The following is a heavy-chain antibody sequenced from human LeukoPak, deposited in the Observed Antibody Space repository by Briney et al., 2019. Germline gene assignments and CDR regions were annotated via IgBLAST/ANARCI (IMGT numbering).Heavy chain of an antibody. CDR3: ARHWRGLPWLRFDP. Sequence: TSETLSLTCAVYGGSFSDYYWSWIRQPPGKGLEWIGEINHSGSTNYNPSLKSRVTISVDTSKNQFSLKLSSVTAADTAAYHCARHWRGLPWLRFDPWGQGTLVTVSS. V-gene: IGHV4-34*01. CDR2: INHSGST. D-gene: IGHD1-26*01. J-gene: IGHJ5*02. CDR1: GGSFSDYY.